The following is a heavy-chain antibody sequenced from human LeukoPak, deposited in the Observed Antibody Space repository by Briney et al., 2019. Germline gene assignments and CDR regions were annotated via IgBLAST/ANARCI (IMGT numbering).Heavy chain of an antibody. CDR3: ARDYCSGGDCYRFGGDYYYYYMDV. CDR1: GYIFTRYG. CDR2: ISGYNGNT. J-gene: IGHJ6*03. D-gene: IGHD2-15*01. V-gene: IGHV1-18*01. Sequence: ASVKVSCKASGYIFTRYGISWVRQAPGQGLEWMGWISGYNGNTNYIQKLQGRVTMTTDTSTSTAFMELRSLRSDDTAVYYCARDYCSGGDCYRFGGDYYYYYMDVWGKGTTVTVSS.